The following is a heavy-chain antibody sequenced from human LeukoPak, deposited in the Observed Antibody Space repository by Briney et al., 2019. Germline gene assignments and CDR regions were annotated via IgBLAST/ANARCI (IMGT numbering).Heavy chain of an antibody. CDR3: ARDMRDGFNWFDP. V-gene: IGHV1-2*02. J-gene: IGHJ5*02. CDR2: INPNSGGT. Sequence: ASVKVSCKASGYTFTGYYMYWVRQAPGQGLEWMGWINPNSGGTNYAQKFQGRVTMTRDTSISTAYMELSRLRSDDTAVYYCARDMRDGFNWFDPWGQGTLVTVSS. D-gene: IGHD5-24*01. CDR1: GYTFTGYY.